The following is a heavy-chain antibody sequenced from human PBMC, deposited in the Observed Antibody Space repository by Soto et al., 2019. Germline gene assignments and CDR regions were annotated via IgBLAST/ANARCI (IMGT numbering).Heavy chain of an antibody. CDR2: INAGNGNT. Sequence: GASVKISCTASGYTFTSYAMHWVRQAPGQRLEWMGWINAGNGNTKYSQKFQGRVTITRDTSTSTAYMELRSLRSDDTAVYYCARERVVVPAAMGGTYYYYGMDVWGQGTTVTVSS. CDR3: ARERVVVPAAMGGTYYYYGMDV. J-gene: IGHJ6*02. D-gene: IGHD2-2*01. V-gene: IGHV1-3*01. CDR1: GYTFTSYA.